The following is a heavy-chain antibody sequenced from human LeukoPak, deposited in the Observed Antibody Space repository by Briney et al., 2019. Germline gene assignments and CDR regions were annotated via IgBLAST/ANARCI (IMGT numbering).Heavy chain of an antibody. CDR3: ARSSIVVVTANYWYFDL. D-gene: IGHD2-21*02. CDR2: IYSGGST. V-gene: IGHV3-53*05. CDR1: GFTVSSNY. Sequence: PGGSLRLSCAASGFTVSSNYMSWVRQAPGKGLEWVSVIYSGGSTYYADSVKGRFTISRDNAKNSLYLQMNSLRAEDTAVYYCARSSIVVVTANYWYFDLWGRGTLVTVSS. J-gene: IGHJ2*01.